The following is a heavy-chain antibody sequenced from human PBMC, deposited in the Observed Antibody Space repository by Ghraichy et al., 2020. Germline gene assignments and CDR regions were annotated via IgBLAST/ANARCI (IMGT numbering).Heavy chain of an antibody. Sequence: ASVKVSCKASGYTFTGYYMHWVRQAPGQGLEWMGWINPNSGGTNYAQKFQGRVTMTRDTSISTAYMELSRLRSDDTAVYYCARDTHPNYYYYMDVWGKGTTVTVSS. J-gene: IGHJ6*03. V-gene: IGHV1-2*02. CDR3: ARDTHPNYYYYMDV. CDR2: INPNSGGT. CDR1: GYTFTGYY.